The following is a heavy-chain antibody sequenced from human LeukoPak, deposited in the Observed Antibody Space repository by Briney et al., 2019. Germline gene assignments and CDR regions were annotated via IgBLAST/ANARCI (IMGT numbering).Heavy chain of an antibody. Sequence: SETLSLTCAVSGYSISSGYYWGWIRQPPGKGLEWIGSIYHSGSTYHNPSLKSRVTISADTSKNQFFLKLSSVTAADTAVYYCAKTRTGPYYFDYWGQGTLVTVSS. V-gene: IGHV4-38-2*01. CDR1: GYSISSGYY. CDR2: IYHSGST. J-gene: IGHJ4*02. CDR3: AKTRTGPYYFDY.